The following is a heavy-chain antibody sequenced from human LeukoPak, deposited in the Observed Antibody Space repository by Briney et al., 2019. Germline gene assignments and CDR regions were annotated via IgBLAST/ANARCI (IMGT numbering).Heavy chain of an antibody. CDR2: IVGSGHST. V-gene: IGHV3-23*01. CDR1: GFTFSSYA. Sequence: VGSLRLSCATSGFTFSSYAMSWVRQAPGKGLEWVSIIVGSGHSTFYTDSVKGRFTISRDNSKNTLYLRMNSLRAEDTAVYYCAKVQNRYKYNTGAFDIWGQGTMVTVSS. CDR3: AKVQNRYKYNTGAFDI. D-gene: IGHD1-1*01. J-gene: IGHJ3*02.